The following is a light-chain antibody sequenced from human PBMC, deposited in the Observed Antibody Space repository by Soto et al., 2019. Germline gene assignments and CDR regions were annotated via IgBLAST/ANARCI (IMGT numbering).Light chain of an antibody. CDR1: QSVSNY. J-gene: IGKJ1*01. V-gene: IGKV3-11*01. Sequence: EIVLQQSPATLSLSPGESAPLSCWASQSVSNYFVWYQQKPGQAPRLLIYDASKRATGIPARFSGSGSGTDFTLTISSLEPEDFAVYYCQQRSIWPWTVGQGTKVGIK. CDR3: QQRSIWPWT. CDR2: DAS.